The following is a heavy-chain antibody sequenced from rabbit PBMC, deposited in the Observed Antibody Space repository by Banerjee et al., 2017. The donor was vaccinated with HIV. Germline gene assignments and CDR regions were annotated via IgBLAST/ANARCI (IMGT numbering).Heavy chain of an antibody. V-gene: IGHV1S45*01. CDR1: GFSFSSNYW. D-gene: IGHD4-2*01. Sequence: QEQLEESGGDLVKPEGSLTLTCTASGFSFSSNYWLCWVRQAPGKGLEWIACIGAGSTYYATWAKGRFTISKTSSTTVTLQMTSLTAADTATYFCARDAGYAGSNLWGQGTLVTFS. J-gene: IGHJ4*01. CDR3: ARDAGYAGSNL. CDR2: IGAGST.